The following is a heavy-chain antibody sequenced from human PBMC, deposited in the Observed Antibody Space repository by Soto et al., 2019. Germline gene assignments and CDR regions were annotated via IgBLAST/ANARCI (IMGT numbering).Heavy chain of an antibody. CDR1: GGTFSSYA. CDR2: IIPIFGTA. D-gene: IGHD5-18*01. Sequence: QVQLVQSGAEVKKPGSSVKVSCKASGGTFSSYASSWVRQAPGQGLEWMGGIIPIFGTANYAQKFQGRVTSTADESTSTAYMGLSSLRSEDTAVYYCASHSYGYFPHYYHGMDVWGQGTTVTVSS. CDR3: ASHSYGYFPHYYHGMDV. J-gene: IGHJ6*02. V-gene: IGHV1-69*12.